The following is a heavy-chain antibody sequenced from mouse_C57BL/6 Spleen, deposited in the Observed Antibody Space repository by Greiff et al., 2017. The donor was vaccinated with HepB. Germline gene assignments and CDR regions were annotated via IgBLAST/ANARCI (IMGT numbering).Heavy chain of an antibody. CDR3: ARVYSNYLFAY. CDR1: GYTFTDYY. D-gene: IGHD2-5*01. CDR2: INPYNGGT. V-gene: IGHV1-19*01. J-gene: IGHJ3*01. Sequence: EVQLQESGPVLVKPGASVKMTCKASGYTFTDYYMNWVKQSHGKSLEWIGVINPYNGGTSYNQKFKGKATLTVDKSSITAYMELNSLTSEDSAVYYCARVYSNYLFAYWGQGTLVTVSA.